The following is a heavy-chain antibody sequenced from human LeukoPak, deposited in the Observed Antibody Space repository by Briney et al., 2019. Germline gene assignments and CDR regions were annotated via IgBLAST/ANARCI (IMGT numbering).Heavy chain of an antibody. Sequence: GGSLRLSCAASAFTFSNYAMGWVRQAPGKGLEWVSAISGSGGNTYYADSVKGRFTFSRDNSKNTLYLQMNSLRAEDTAIYYCVKEDQYCGSTGCYTVGFDYWGQGTLVTVSS. D-gene: IGHD2-2*02. CDR2: ISGSGGNT. CDR1: AFTFSNYA. CDR3: VKEDQYCGSTGCYTVGFDY. V-gene: IGHV3-23*01. J-gene: IGHJ4*02.